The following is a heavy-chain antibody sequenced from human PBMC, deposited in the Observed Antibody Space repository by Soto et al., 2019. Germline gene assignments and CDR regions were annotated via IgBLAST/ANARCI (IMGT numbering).Heavy chain of an antibody. CDR2: ISYDGSNK. CDR3: AGGVYSYGIDY. CDR1: GFTFSSYG. Sequence: QVQLVESGGGVVQPGRSLRLSCAASGFTFSSYGMHWVRQAPGKGLEWVAVISYDGSNKYYADSVKGRFTISRDNSKNTLYLQMYSLRAEDTAVYYCAGGVYSYGIDYWGQGTLVTVSS. V-gene: IGHV3-30*03. D-gene: IGHD5-18*01. J-gene: IGHJ4*02.